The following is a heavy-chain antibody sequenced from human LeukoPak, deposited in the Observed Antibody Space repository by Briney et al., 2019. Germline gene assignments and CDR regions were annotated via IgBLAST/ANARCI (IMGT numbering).Heavy chain of an antibody. Sequence: ALVKVSCKAFGFRLTHNYMHWMRQAAGHGLEWMGYMRPTDAYTGYAPKFQGRVTVTRDTSTNTLYMELSSLGSDDTAVYYCVREGAVALKHFDLWGQGTLLTVSS. J-gene: IGHJ4*02. CDR1: GFRLTHNY. V-gene: IGHV1-46*01. CDR2: MRPTDAYT. D-gene: IGHD6-19*01. CDR3: VREGAVALKHFDL.